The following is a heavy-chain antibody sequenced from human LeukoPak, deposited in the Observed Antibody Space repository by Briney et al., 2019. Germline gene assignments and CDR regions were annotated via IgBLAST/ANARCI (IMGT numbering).Heavy chain of an antibody. CDR3: ARVYRTGWFDP. V-gene: IGHV3-23*01. CDR2: ISGSGGST. CDR1: GFTFSSYA. J-gene: IGHJ5*02. D-gene: IGHD1-1*01. Sequence: GGSLRLSCAASGFTFSSYAMSWVRQAPEKGLEWVSAISGSGGSTYYADSVKGRFTISRDNSKNTLYLQMNSPRAEDTAVYYCARVYRTGWFDPWGQGTLVTVSS.